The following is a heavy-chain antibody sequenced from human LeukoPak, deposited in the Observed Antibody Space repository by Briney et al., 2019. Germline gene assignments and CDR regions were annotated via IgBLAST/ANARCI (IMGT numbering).Heavy chain of an antibody. D-gene: IGHD2-21*02. CDR2: ISSSSSYI. CDR1: GFTFSSYS. J-gene: IGHJ4*02. V-gene: IGHV3-21*04. Sequence: GGSLRLSCAASGFTFSSYSMNWVRQAPGKGLEWVSSISSSSSYIYYADSVKGRFTISRDNAKNSLYLQMNSLRAEDTALYYCAKDTGAVVVTATIDYWGQGTLVTVSS. CDR3: AKDTGAVVVTATIDY.